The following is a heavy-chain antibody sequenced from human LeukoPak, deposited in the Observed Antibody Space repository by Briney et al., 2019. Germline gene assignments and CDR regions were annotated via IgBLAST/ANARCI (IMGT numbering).Heavy chain of an antibody. Sequence: ASVKVSCKASGYTFTSYGISWVRQAPGQGLEWMGWISAYNGNTNYAQKLQGRVTMTTDTSTSTAYMELRSLRSDDTAVYYCARDPDYVVYGRDRGWFDPWGQGTLVTVSS. CDR1: GYTFTSYG. J-gene: IGHJ5*02. CDR2: ISAYNGNT. D-gene: IGHD4-17*01. CDR3: ARDPDYVVYGRDRGWFDP. V-gene: IGHV1-18*01.